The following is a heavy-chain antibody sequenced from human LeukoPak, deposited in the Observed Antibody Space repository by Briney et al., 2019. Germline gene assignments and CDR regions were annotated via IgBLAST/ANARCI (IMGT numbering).Heavy chain of an antibody. J-gene: IGHJ3*02. Sequence: PSETLSLTCTVSGYSISSGYYWGWIRQPPGKGLEWIGGIYHSGSTYYNPSLKSRVTISVDTSKNQFSLKLSSVTAADTAVYYCARIVSPRDNAFDIWGQGTMVTVSS. V-gene: IGHV4-38-2*02. CDR2: IYHSGST. D-gene: IGHD3-16*02. CDR3: ARIVSPRDNAFDI. CDR1: GYSISSGYY.